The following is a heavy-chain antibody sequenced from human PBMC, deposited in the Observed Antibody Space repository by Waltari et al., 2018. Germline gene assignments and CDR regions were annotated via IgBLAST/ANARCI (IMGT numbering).Heavy chain of an antibody. CDR2: IWYDGSNK. D-gene: IGHD1-26*01. CDR3: ARDRSGSYFGENCFDY. J-gene: IGHJ4*02. V-gene: IGHV3-33*08. Sequence: QVQLVESGGGVVQPGRSLRRSCAASGSMLSSYGMTWVRQAPGKGLEWVAVIWYDGSNKYYGDSVKGRFTISRDNSKNTVYLQMNSLRAEDTAVYYCARDRSGSYFGENCFDYWGQGTLVTVSS. CDR1: GSMLSSYG.